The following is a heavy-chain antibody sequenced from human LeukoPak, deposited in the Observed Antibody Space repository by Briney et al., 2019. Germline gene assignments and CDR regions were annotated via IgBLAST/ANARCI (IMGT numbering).Heavy chain of an antibody. CDR3: ARGRVTIFGVVIPRGRAFDI. CDR2: INHSGST. J-gene: IGHJ3*02. D-gene: IGHD3-3*01. Sequence: SETLSLTCAVYGGSFSGHYWSWIRQPPGKGLEWIGEINHSGSTNYNPSLKSRVTISVDTSKNQFSLKLSSVTAADTAVYYCARGRVTIFGVVIPRGRAFDIWGQGTMVTVSS. V-gene: IGHV4-34*01. CDR1: GGSFSGHY.